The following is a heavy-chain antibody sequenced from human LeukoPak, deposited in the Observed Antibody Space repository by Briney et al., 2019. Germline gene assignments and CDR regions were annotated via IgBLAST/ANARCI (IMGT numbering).Heavy chain of an antibody. CDR3: ARLKCLSSNVRPCRYYYYMDV. V-gene: IGHV4-34*01. CDR1: GGSFSGYY. Sequence: SETLSLTCAVYGGSFSGYYWSWIRQPPGKGLEWIGEVNHSGSINYNPSLKSRVTISVDTSKNQFSLKLSSVTAADTAVYYCARLKCLSSNVRPCRYYYYMDVWGKGTTVTVSS. D-gene: IGHD2-2*01. J-gene: IGHJ6*03. CDR2: VNHSGSI.